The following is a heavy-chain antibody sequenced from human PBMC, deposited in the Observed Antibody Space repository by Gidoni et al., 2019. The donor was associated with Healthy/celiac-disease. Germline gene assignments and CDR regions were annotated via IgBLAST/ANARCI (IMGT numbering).Heavy chain of an antibody. D-gene: IGHD3-22*01. CDR1: GYTFTSYG. Sequence: QVQLVQSGAEVKKPGASVKVYCKASGYTFTSYGISWVRQAPGQGLEWMGWISAYNGNTNDAQKLQGRVTMTTDTSTSTAYMELRSLRSDDTAVYYCARAYGNYDSSGYYSYDAFDIWGQGTMVTVSS. CDR2: ISAYNGNT. V-gene: IGHV1-18*01. J-gene: IGHJ3*02. CDR3: ARAYGNYDSSGYYSYDAFDI.